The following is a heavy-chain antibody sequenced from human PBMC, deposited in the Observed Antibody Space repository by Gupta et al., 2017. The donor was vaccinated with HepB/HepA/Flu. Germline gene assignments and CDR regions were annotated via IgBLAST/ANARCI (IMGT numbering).Heavy chain of an antibody. V-gene: IGHV2-26*01. CDR3: ARMARQNYDFWSGYDYFDY. J-gene: IGHJ4*02. CDR1: GFSLSNARMC. D-gene: IGHD3-3*01. CDR2: IFSNDEK. Sequence: QVTLKESGPVLVKPTETLTLTCTVSGFSLSNARMCVSWIRQPPGKALEWLAHIFSNDEKSYSTSLKSRLTISKDTSKSQVVLTMTNMDPVDTATYYCARMARQNYDFWSGYDYFDYWGQGTLVTVSS.